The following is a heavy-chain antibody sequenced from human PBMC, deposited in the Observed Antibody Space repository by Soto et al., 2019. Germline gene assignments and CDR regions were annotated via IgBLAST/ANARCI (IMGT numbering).Heavy chain of an antibody. Sequence: WGSLRLSCAASGFTFSSHGMHWVRQAPGKGLEWVAVIWYDGSNKYYADSVKGRFTISRDNSKNTLYLQMNSLRAEDTAVYYCARGSSGYSGYDVHLDYWGQGPLVTVSS. D-gene: IGHD5-12*01. CDR3: ARGSSGYSGYDVHLDY. CDR2: IWYDGSNK. V-gene: IGHV3-33*01. CDR1: GFTFSSHG. J-gene: IGHJ4*02.